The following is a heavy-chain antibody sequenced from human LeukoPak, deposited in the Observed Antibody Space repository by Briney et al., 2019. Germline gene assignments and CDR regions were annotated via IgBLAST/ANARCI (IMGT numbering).Heavy chain of an antibody. V-gene: IGHV3-11*01. CDR3: AREAHGITIFGVVNDY. CDR2: ISCSGSTI. J-gene: IGHJ4*02. CDR1: GFTFSDYY. Sequence: PGGSLRLSCAASGFTFSDYYMSWIRQAPGKGLEWVSYISCSGSTIYYADSVKGRFTISRDNAKNSLYLQMNSLRAEDTAVYYCAREAHGITIFGVVNDYWGQGTLVTVSS. D-gene: IGHD3-3*01.